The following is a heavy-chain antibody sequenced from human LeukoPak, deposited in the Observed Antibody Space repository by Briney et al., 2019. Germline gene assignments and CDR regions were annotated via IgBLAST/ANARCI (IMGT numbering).Heavy chain of an antibody. D-gene: IGHD5-12*01. J-gene: IGHJ6*02. V-gene: IGHV1-69*04. CDR3: AREGLREYYYYGMDV. CDR2: IIPILGIA. Sequence: SVKVSCKASGGTFSSYAISWVRQAPGQGLEWMGRIIPILGIANYAQKFQGRVTITADKSTSTAYMELSSLRSEDTAVYYCAREGLREYYYYGMDVWGQGTTVTVSS. CDR1: GGTFSSYA.